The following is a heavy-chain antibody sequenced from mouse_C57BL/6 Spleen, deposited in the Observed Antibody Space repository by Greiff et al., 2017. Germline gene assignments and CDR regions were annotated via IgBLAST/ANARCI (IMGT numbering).Heavy chain of an antibody. D-gene: IGHD1-1*01. Sequence: QRVESGGGLVQPKGSLKLSCAASGFSFNTYAMNWVRQAPGKGLEWVARIRSKSNNYATYYADSVKDRFTISRDDSESMLYLQMNNLKTEDTAMYYCVRAYYGSSGDYWGQGTSVTVSS. CDR1: GFSFNTYA. V-gene: IGHV10-1*01. CDR3: VRAYYGSSGDY. J-gene: IGHJ4*01. CDR2: IRSKSNNYAT.